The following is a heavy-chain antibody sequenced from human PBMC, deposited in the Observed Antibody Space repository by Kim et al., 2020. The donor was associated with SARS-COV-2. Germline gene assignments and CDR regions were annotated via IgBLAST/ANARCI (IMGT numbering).Heavy chain of an antibody. D-gene: IGHD6-13*01. CDR3: ARRDSSIKKGTRCFDP. J-gene: IGHJ2*01. V-gene: IGHV4-39*01. CDR2: ISYSGST. Sequence: SETLSLTCTVSGGSISSSSYYWGWIRQPPGKGLEWIGSISYSGSTYSNPSLKSRVPISEDTAKNQFSLNLSSMTAPDPAVYYCARRDSSIKKGTRCFDP. CDR1: GGSISSSSYY.